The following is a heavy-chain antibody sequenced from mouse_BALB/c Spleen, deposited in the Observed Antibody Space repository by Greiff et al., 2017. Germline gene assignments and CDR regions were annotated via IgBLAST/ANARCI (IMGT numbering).Heavy chain of an antibody. V-gene: IGHV5-6-5*01. D-gene: IGHD2-1*01. CDR3: AREGGNYVDYAMDY. J-gene: IGHJ4*01. Sequence: EVKLVESGGGLVKPGGSLKLSCAASGFTFSSYAMSWVRQTPEKRLEWVASISSGGSTYYPDSVKGRFTISRDNARNILYLQMSSLRSEDTAMYYCAREGGNYVDYAMDYWGQGTSVTVSS. CDR2: ISSGGST. CDR1: GFTFSSYA.